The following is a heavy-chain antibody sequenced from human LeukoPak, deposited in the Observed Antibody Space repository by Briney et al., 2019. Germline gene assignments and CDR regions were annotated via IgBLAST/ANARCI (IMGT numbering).Heavy chain of an antibody. J-gene: IGHJ4*02. CDR2: ISYDGSNK. D-gene: IGHD3-10*01. CDR3: ARGRGRYYFDY. CDR1: GFTFSSYA. V-gene: IGHV3-30-3*01. Sequence: PGGSLRLSCAASGFTFSSYAMHWVRQAPGKGLEWVAVISYDGSNKYYADSVKGRFTISRDNSKNTLYLQMNSLRAEDTAVYYCARGRGRYYFDYWGQGTLVTVSS.